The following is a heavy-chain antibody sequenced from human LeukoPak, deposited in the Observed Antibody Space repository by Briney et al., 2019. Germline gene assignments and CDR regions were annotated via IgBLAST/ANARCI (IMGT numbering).Heavy chain of an antibody. CDR1: GGSISTDY. CDR2: IYYSGST. CDR3: ARGRGQYYYGSGSSLDY. Sequence: PSETLSLTCTVSGGSISTDYWSWIRQPPGKGLEWIGYIYYSGSTNYNPSLKSRVTISVDTSKNQFSLKLNSVTAADTALYYCARGRGQYYYGSGSSLDYWGQGTLVTVSS. J-gene: IGHJ4*02. V-gene: IGHV4-59*01. D-gene: IGHD3-10*01.